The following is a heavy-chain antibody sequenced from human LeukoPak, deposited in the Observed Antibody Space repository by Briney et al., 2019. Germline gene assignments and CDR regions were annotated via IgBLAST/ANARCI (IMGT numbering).Heavy chain of an antibody. J-gene: IGHJ4*02. V-gene: IGHV4-34*01. Sequence: SETLSLTCAVYRGSFSGYYWSWIRQPQGKGLEWIGESNHSGSTNYNPSLKSRVTISVDTSKNQFSLKLSSVTAADTAVYYCASEDVTSFDYWGQGTLVTVSS. D-gene: IGHD2-21*02. CDR1: RGSFSGYY. CDR2: SNHSGST. CDR3: ASEDVTSFDY.